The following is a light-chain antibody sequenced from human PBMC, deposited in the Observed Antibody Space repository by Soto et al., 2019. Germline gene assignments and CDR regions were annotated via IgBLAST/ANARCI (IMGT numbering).Light chain of an antibody. Sequence: QSVLTQPPSVSGAPGQRVTISCAGSSSNIGAGYDVHWYQHLPGTAPKLLIYGNSNRPSGVPDRFSGSKSGTSASLAITGLQAEDEADYYCQSYDSSLSEVFGGGTKSPS. J-gene: IGLJ2*01. CDR2: GNS. V-gene: IGLV1-40*01. CDR3: QSYDSSLSEV. CDR1: SSNIGAGYD.